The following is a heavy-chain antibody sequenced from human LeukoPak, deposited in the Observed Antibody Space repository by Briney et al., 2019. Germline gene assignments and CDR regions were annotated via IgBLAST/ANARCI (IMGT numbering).Heavy chain of an antibody. CDR1: GYRFTIYW. CDR2: IYPGDSVI. D-gene: IGHD7-27*01. J-gene: IGHJ4*02. V-gene: IGHV5-51*01. Sequence: GESLKISCKGSGYRFTIYWIGWVRQMPGRGLEWIGIIYPGDSVIRYSPSFQGQVNISADKSISTAYLQWSSLKASDTAMYYCVRRTTGEYYFDYWGQGTLVTVSS. CDR3: VRRTTGEYYFDY.